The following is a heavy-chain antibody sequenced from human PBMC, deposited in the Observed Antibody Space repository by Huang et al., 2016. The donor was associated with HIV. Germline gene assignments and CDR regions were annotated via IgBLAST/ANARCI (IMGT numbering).Heavy chain of an antibody. V-gene: IGHV1-69*01. CDR2: IIPIVGTA. D-gene: IGHD2-21*01. CDR1: GGTFSSYA. CDR3: ARDKSGGDANWYFDL. Sequence: QVQLVQSGAEVKKPGSSVKVSCKASGGTFSSYAINWVRPAPGQGLEWMGGIIPIVGTANYAQKVQGRVTITADESTSTAYMELSSLRSEDTAVYYCARDKSGGDANWYFDLWGRGTLVTVSS. J-gene: IGHJ2*01.